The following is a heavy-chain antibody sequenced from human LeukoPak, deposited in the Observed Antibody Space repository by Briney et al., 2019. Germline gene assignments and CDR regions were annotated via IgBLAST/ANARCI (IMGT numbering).Heavy chain of an antibody. J-gene: IGHJ6*03. CDR1: GGPLSRYY. CDR3: GRLYNYYMDV. CDR2: IYTSGST. D-gene: IGHD3-10*01. Sequence: SGALSLTWTGSGGPLSRYYGRWVPQPAGQGLEWTGHIYTSGSTNHNPSLKSRVSMSVDTSKNQFSLKLSSVTAADTAVYYCGRLYNYYMDVWGKGTTVTVSS. V-gene: IGHV4-4*07.